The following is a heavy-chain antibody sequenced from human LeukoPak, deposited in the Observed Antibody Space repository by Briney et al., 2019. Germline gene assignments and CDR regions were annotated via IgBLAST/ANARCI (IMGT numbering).Heavy chain of an antibody. CDR3: ARGVYCSGGSCYIPFDY. D-gene: IGHD2-15*01. V-gene: IGHV4-39*07. CDR1: GGSISSGDYY. Sequence: PSETLSLTCTVSGGSISSGDYYWSWIRQPPGKGLEWIGEINHSGSTNYSPSLKSRVTMSVDTSKNQFSLKLSSVTAADTAVYYCARGVYCSGGSCYIPFDYWGQGILVTVSS. CDR2: INHSGST. J-gene: IGHJ4*02.